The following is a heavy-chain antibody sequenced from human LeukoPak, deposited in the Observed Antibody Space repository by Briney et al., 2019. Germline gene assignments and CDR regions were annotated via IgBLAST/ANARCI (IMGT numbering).Heavy chain of an antibody. J-gene: IGHJ6*02. CDR1: GGTFSSYA. CDR3: ARGTRTVTTLHGMDV. D-gene: IGHD4-17*01. V-gene: IGHV1-69*04. Sequence: ASVKVSCKASGGTFSSYAISWVRQAPGQGLEWMGRIIPIFGIANYAQKFQGRVTITADKSTSTAYMELSSLRSEDTAVYYCARGTRTVTTLHGMDVWGQGTTVTVSS. CDR2: IIPIFGIA.